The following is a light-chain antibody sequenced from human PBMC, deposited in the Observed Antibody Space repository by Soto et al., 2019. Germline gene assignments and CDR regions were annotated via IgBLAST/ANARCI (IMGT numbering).Light chain of an antibody. V-gene: IGLV1-44*01. CDR1: SSNIGTNP. CDR3: AAWEDSLNGHV. J-gene: IGLJ1*01. CDR2: TNY. Sequence: QSVLTQPPSASGTPGQRVTISCSGSSSNIGTNPVNWYQQLPGTAPKLLIYTNYQRPSGVPDRFSGSKSGTSASLAISGLQSEDEADYYCAAWEDSLNGHVFGTGTKLTVL.